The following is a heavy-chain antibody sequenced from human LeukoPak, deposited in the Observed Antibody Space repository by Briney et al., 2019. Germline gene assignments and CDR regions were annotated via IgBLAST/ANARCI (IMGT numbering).Heavy chain of an antibody. CDR1: GGSFSGYY. J-gene: IGHJ1*01. D-gene: IGHD6-13*01. V-gene: IGHV4-34*01. Sequence: PSETLSLTCAVSGGSFSGYYWTWIRQPPGKGLEWIGEINHSGRTNYNPSLKSRVIMSVDTSKNQFSLKLSSVTAADTAVYYCARVAAGIGFFQHWGQGTLVTVSS. CDR2: INHSGRT. CDR3: ARVAAGIGFFQH.